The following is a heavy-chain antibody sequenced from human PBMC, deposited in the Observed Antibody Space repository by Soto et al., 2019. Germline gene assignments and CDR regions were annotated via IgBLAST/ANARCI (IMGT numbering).Heavy chain of an antibody. Sequence: SLTCTVSGDSISSTTYYWGWIRQPPGKGLEWIGSIYYTGTTYYNPSLKTRVTISVDTSKNQFYLKLRSVTAADTAVYYCARGMAEEQIFYYFDYWGQGALVTVSS. CDR3: ARGMAEEQIFYYFDY. V-gene: IGHV4-39*07. D-gene: IGHD3-9*01. CDR2: IYYTGTT. CDR1: GDSISSTTYY. J-gene: IGHJ4*02.